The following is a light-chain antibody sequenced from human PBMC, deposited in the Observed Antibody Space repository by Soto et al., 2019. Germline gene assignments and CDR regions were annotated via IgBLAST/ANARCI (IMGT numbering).Light chain of an antibody. Sequence: EIVLTQSPPTLSLSPGERATLSCRASQSVSSTSLAWYQQKPGQAPRLLIYGASTRATGIPDRFSGRGSGTDFTLTISRLEPEDFAVYYCQQYGSSPLLTFGGGTKVDIK. CDR3: QQYGSSPLLT. V-gene: IGKV3-20*01. CDR1: QSVSSTS. J-gene: IGKJ4*01. CDR2: GAS.